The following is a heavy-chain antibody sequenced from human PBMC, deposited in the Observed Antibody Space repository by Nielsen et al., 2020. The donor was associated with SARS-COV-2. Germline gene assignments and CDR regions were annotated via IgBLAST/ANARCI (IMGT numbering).Heavy chain of an antibody. D-gene: IGHD6-13*01. CDR3: ARGHTPGIAAREWFNP. J-gene: IGHJ5*02. CDR1: GGSISSSSYY. Sequence: SETLSLTCTVSGGSISSSSYYWGWIRQPPGKGLEWIGSIYYSGSTYYNPSLKSRVTISVDTSKNQFSLKLSSVTAADTAVYYCARGHTPGIAAREWFNPWGQGTLVTVSS. CDR2: IYYSGST. V-gene: IGHV4-39*07.